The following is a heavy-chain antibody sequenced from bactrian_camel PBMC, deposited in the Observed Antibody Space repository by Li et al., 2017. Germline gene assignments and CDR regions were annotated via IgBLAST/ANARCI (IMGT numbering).Heavy chain of an antibody. CDR1: GYMYSGCG. V-gene: IGHV3S53*01. D-gene: IGHD7*01. J-gene: IGHJ6*01. CDR2: LDSNGTT. Sequence: VQLVESGGGSVQAGGSLKLSCAASGYMYSGCGMAWYRESPGKQRELVASLDSNGTTAYADSVEGRFTISPNSAKDTLYLLMNNLKTEDAAVYYCARDPFGAWHSPCGFWGHGTQVTVS. CDR3: ARDPFGAWHSPCGF.